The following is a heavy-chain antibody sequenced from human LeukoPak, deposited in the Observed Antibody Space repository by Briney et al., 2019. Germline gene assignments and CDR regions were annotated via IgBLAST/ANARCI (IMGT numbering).Heavy chain of an antibody. CDR2: IYYSGST. CDR3: ARGRGRVRYFDWHIFDY. D-gene: IGHD3-9*01. Sequence: SETLSLTCTVSGGSISSSSYYWGWIRQPPGKGLEWIGSIYYSGSTYYNPSLKSRVTISVDTSKNQFSLKLSSVTAADTAVYYCARGRGRVRYFDWHIFDYWGQGTLVTVSS. CDR1: GGSISSSSYY. V-gene: IGHV4-39*07. J-gene: IGHJ4*02.